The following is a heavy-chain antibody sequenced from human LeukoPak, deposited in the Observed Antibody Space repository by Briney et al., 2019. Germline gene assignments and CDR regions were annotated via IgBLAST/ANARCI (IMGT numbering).Heavy chain of an antibody. CDR3: ARAVGFYDSGNYYNPNWFDP. V-gene: IGHV4-4*07. CDR2: IYASGST. D-gene: IGHD3-10*01. CDR1: GGSINSNY. J-gene: IGHJ5*02. Sequence: SETLSLTCTVSGGSINSNYWCWIRQPAGKGPEWIGRIYASGSTNYNPSLASRVIMSVDTSKNQFSLNLISVTAADTAVYYCARAVGFYDSGNYYNPNWFDPWGQGTLVTVSS.